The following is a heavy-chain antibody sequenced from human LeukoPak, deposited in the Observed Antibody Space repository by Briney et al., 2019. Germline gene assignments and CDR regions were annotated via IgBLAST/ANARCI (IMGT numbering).Heavy chain of an antibody. CDR2: IYYSGST. D-gene: IGHD3-10*01. J-gene: IGHJ4*02. CDR3: ARNYGSGSSPFDY. Sequence: SETLSLTCTVSGGSISSYYWSWLRQPPGKGLEWIGYIYYSGSTNYNPSLKSRVTISVDTSKNQFSLKLSSVTAADTAVYYCARNYGSGSSPFDYWGQGTLVTVSS. CDR1: GGSISSYY. V-gene: IGHV4-59*01.